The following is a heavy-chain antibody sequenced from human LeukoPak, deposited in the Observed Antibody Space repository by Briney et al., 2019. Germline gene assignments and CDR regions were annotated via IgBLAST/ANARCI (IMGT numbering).Heavy chain of an antibody. CDR2: FSGDGSK. CDR3: ASRQDLGWYYDN. Sequence: GGSLRLSCAASGFTFSSYALSWIRQPPGKGLPWVSGFSGDGSKSYSDSVKGRFTISRDISKNTLYLQMNSLRAEDTAVYYCASRQDLGWYYDNWGQGTLVTVSS. D-gene: IGHD6-19*01. V-gene: IGHV3-23*01. CDR1: GFTFSSYA. J-gene: IGHJ4*02.